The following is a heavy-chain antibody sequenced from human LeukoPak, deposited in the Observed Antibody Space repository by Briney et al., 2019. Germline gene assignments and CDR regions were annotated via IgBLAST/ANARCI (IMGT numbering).Heavy chain of an antibody. J-gene: IGHJ3*02. Sequence: GASVKVSCKASGYTFTDYYMHWVRLAPGQGLEWMGWINPNSGGTNYAQKFQGWVTMTRDTSISTAYMELSRLRSDDTAVYYCARGRPIYYGSGSYYNRDAFDIWGQGTMVTVSS. V-gene: IGHV1-2*04. CDR3: ARGRPIYYGSGSYYNRDAFDI. CDR2: INPNSGGT. D-gene: IGHD3-10*01. CDR1: GYTFTDYY.